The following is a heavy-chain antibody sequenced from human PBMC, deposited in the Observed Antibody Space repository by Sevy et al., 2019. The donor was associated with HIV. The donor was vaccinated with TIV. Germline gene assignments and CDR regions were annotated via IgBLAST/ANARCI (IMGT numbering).Heavy chain of an antibody. CDR2: FYLGGST. CDR3: VRLVTAVVYYFDY. CDR1: GYSISSGYY. D-gene: IGHD5-18*01. V-gene: IGHV4-38-2*02. Sequence: SETLSLTCTVSGYSISSGYYWGWIRQSPGKGLEWIGSFYLGGSTYYNPSLKSRVTISPDSSKNQFSLKLNSVTAADTAVYFCVRLVTAVVYYFDYWGQGTLVTVPS. J-gene: IGHJ4*02.